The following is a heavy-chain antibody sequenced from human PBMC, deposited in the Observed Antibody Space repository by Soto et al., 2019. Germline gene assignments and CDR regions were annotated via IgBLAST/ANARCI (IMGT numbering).Heavy chain of an antibody. CDR2: IYPGDSDT. Sequence: GESLKISCKGSGYSFAGYWIGWVCQMPGKGLDWMGVIYPGDSDTRYSPSFHGQVTISADKSISTAYLQWSSLKASDTAMYFCARLPGVRGVFDGFNVWGQGTMVTVS. CDR3: ARLPGVRGVFDGFNV. D-gene: IGHD3-10*01. CDR1: GYSFAGYW. V-gene: IGHV5-51*01. J-gene: IGHJ3*01.